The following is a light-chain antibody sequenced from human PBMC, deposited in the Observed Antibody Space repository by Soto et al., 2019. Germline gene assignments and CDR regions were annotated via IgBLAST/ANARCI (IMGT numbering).Light chain of an antibody. CDR2: EVS. J-gene: IGLJ1*01. Sequence: QSALTQPASVSGSPGQSITISCTGTSSDVGSYNLVSWYQHHPGKAPKLLSSEVSKRPSGVSNRFSGSKSGNTASLTISGLQADDDADYYCCSYAGRFYVFGPGTKLTVL. CDR3: CSYAGRFYV. CDR1: SSDVGSYNL. V-gene: IGLV2-23*02.